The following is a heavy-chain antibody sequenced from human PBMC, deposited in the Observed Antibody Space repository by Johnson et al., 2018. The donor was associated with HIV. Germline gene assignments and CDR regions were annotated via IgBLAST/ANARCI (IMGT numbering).Heavy chain of an antibody. V-gene: IGHV3-20*04. J-gene: IGHJ3*02. CDR1: GFNFDNYC. CDR2: IHCNGGST. D-gene: IGHD7-27*01. Sequence: VQLMESGGGVVRPGGSLRLSCAASGFNFDNYCMDWVRQAPGKGLEWVTGIHCNGGSTGYADAVTGRFSISRDNVKKSLYLQMNSLRAEDTALYYCARDLDWGRQSGAFDIWGQGTMVTVSS. CDR3: ARDLDWGRQSGAFDI.